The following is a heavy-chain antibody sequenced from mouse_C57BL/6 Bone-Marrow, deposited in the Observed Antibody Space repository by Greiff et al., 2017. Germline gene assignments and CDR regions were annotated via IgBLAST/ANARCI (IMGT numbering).Heavy chain of an antibody. V-gene: IGHV1-76*01. CDR1: GYTFTDYS. D-gene: IGHD1-1*01. Sequence: VQLQQSGAELVRPGASVKLSCKASGYTFTDYSINWVKQRPGQGLEWIARIYPGSGNTYYNEKFKGKATLTAEKSSSTAYMQLSSLTSEDSAVYCCERGRYSTTVEASYGYGGQGTTLTVSA. CDR3: ERGRYSTTVEASYGY. J-gene: IGHJ2*01. CDR2: IYPGSGNT.